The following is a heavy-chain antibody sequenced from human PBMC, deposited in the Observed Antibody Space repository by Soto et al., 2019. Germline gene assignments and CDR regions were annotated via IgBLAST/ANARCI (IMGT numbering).Heavy chain of an antibody. Sequence: QVQLVESGGGGVQPGRSLRLSCAASGFTFSSYAMHWVRQAPGKGLEWVAVISYDGRNKYYADSVKGRFTISRDNSKNTLYLQMSSLRAEDTAVYYCAREDDDDSHFDHWGQGTRVTVSS. V-gene: IGHV3-30*03. CDR2: ISYDGRNK. CDR1: GFTFSSYA. CDR3: AREDDDDSHFDH. D-gene: IGHD3-16*01. J-gene: IGHJ4*02.